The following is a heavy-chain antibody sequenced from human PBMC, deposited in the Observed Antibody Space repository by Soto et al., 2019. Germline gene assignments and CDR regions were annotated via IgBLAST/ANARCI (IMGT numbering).Heavy chain of an antibody. J-gene: IGHJ6*02. V-gene: IGHV3-9*01. Sequence: PGGSLRLSCAFSGFIFDDYAMHWVRQVPGKGLEWVSGISWNSGSVGYADSVKGRFTISRDNAKNSLYLQMNSLRAEDTAFYYCSKAMDADFYYGMDVWGQGTTVTVSS. CDR2: ISWNSGSV. CDR3: SKAMDADFYYGMDV. D-gene: IGHD5-18*01. CDR1: GFIFDDYA.